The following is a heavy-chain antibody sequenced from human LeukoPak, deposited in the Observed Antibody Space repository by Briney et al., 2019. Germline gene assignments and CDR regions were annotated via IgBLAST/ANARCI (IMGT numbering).Heavy chain of an antibody. J-gene: IGHJ1*01. Sequence: GGSLRLSCAASGFTLSSYWMSWVRQAPGKGLEWVANIKQDGSEKYYVDSVKGRFTISRDNSKNTLYLQMNSLRAEDTAVYYCAKEQTTVATGHFQHWGQGTLVTVSS. D-gene: IGHD4-23*01. V-gene: IGHV3-7*03. CDR1: GFTLSSYW. CDR3: AKEQTTVATGHFQH. CDR2: IKQDGSEK.